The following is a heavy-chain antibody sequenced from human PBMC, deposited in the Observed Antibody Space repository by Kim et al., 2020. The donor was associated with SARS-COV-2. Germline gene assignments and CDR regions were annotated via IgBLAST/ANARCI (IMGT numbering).Heavy chain of an antibody. V-gene: IGHV3-74*01. J-gene: IGHJ4*02. Sequence: GGRQRHTDAVKGRITISRNKAKNTLYLQMNRLRAEDTAVYYCARGYFDYWGQGTLVTVSS. CDR3: ARGYFDY. CDR2: GGRQ.